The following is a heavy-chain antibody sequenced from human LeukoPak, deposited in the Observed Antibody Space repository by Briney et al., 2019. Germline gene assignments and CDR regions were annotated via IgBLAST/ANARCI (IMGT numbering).Heavy chain of an antibody. V-gene: IGHV3-48*03. J-gene: IGHJ4*02. D-gene: IGHD3-22*01. CDR2: ISSSGTTI. CDR1: GFTFSSYE. Sequence: GGSLRLSCAASGFTFSSYEMNWVRQAPGKGLEWVSYISSSGTTIYYADSVKGRFTISRDNAKNSLYLQMNSLRAEDTAVYYCARKLYYDSSGYTFDYWGQGTLVTVSS. CDR3: ARKLYYDSSGYTFDY.